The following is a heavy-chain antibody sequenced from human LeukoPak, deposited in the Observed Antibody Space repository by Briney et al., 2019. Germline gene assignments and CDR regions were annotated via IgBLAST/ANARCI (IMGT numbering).Heavy chain of an antibody. CDR3: ARVLSGSSWYHYYYYYMDV. V-gene: IGHV1-8*02. J-gene: IGHJ6*03. CDR2: INPNSGNT. CDR1: GYTFTGYY. D-gene: IGHD6-13*01. Sequence: ASVKVSCKASGYTFTGYYMHWVRQAPGQGLEWMGWINPNSGNTGYAQKFQGRVTMTRNTSISTAYMELSSLRSEDTAVYYCARVLSGSSWYHYYYYYMDVWGKGTTVTISS.